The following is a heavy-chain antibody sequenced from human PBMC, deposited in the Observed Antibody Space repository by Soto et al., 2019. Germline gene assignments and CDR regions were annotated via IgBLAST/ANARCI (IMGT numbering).Heavy chain of an antibody. Sequence: GGSLRLSCAASGFTVSSSYMSGVRQATGKGLEWVSVIYSGGSTYYADSVKGRFTISRDNSKNTLYLQMNSLRAEDTAVYYCARGLYSGWHYFDYWGQGTLVTVSS. D-gene: IGHD5-12*01. CDR1: GFTVSSSY. CDR3: ARGLYSGWHYFDY. CDR2: IYSGGST. J-gene: IGHJ4*02. V-gene: IGHV3-66*01.